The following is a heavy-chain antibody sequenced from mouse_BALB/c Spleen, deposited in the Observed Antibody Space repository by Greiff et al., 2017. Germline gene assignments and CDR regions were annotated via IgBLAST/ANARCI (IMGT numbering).Heavy chain of an antibody. V-gene: IGHV1-7*01. CDR2: INPSTGYT. J-gene: IGHJ3*01. CDR3: ARSDYGNDPFAY. CDR1: GYTFTSYW. Sequence: VQLQESGAELAKPGASVKMSCKASGYTFTSYWMHWVKQRPGQGLEWIGYINPSTGYTEYNQKFKDKATLTADKSSSTAYMQLSSLTSEDSAVYYCARSDYGNDPFAYWGQGTLVTVSA. D-gene: IGHD2-2*01.